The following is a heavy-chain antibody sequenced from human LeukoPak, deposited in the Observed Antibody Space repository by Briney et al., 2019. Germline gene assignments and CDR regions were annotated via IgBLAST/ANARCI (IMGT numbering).Heavy chain of an antibody. J-gene: IGHJ4*02. Sequence: PGGSLRLSCAASGFTFSSCEMNWVRQAPGKGLEWVSYISSSGSTIYYADSVKGRFTISRDNAKNSLYLQMNSLRAEDTAVYYCARGRQQLYDYWGQGTLVTVSS. CDR1: GFTFSSCE. V-gene: IGHV3-48*03. D-gene: IGHD6-13*01. CDR2: ISSSGSTI. CDR3: ARGRQQLYDY.